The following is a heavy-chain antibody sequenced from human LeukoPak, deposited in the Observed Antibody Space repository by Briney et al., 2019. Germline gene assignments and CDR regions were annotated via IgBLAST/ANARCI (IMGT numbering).Heavy chain of an antibody. CDR1: GFTVSSNY. D-gene: IGHD5-18*01. Sequence: GGSLRLSCAASGFTVSSNYMSWVRQAPGKGLEWVSVIYSDGRIHSADSVKGRFTVSRDDSKNTLSLQMNSLRAEDTAVYYCARESGYSYGLAGFFDYWGQGALVAVSS. V-gene: IGHV3-53*01. J-gene: IGHJ4*02. CDR3: ARESGYSYGLAGFFDY. CDR2: IYSDGRI.